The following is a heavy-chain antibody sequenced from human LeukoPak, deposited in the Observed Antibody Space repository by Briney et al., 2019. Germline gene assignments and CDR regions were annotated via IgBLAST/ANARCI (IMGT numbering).Heavy chain of an antibody. CDR1: GYTFTGYY. CDR3: ARAGDYSDFDY. J-gene: IGHJ4*02. V-gene: IGHV1-3*01. CDR2: INAGNGNT. Sequence: ASVKVSCKASGYTFTGYYMHWVRQAPGQRLEWMGWINAGNGNTKYSQKFQGRVTITRDTSASTAYMELSSLRSEDTAVYYCARAGDYSDFDYWGQGTLVTVSS. D-gene: IGHD4-11*01.